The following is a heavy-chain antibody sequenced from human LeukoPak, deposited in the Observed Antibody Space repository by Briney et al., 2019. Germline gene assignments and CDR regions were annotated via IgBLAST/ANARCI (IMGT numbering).Heavy chain of an antibody. Sequence: GRSLRLSCAASGFTFDDYAMHWVRQAPGKGLEWVSGISWNSGSIGYADSVKGRFTISRDNAKNSLYLQMNSRRAEDMALYYCAKADYYDSPFDYWGQGTLVTVSS. D-gene: IGHD3-22*01. CDR1: GFTFDDYA. V-gene: IGHV3-9*03. CDR2: ISWNSGSI. CDR3: AKADYYDSPFDY. J-gene: IGHJ4*02.